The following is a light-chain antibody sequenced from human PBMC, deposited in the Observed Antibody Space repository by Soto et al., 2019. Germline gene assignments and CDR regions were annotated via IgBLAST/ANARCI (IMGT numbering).Light chain of an antibody. CDR2: GTS. V-gene: IGKV3-20*01. J-gene: IGKJ5*01. Sequence: EGVLTQSPGTLSLSPGERVTLSCRASQRVSSRYLAWYQQKPGQAPRLLIYGTSTRATGVPDRFSGSGSGTDFTLTISRLEPEDFAVYYCQQYNSWPPITFGQGTRLEIK. CDR3: QQYNSWPPIT. CDR1: QRVSSRY.